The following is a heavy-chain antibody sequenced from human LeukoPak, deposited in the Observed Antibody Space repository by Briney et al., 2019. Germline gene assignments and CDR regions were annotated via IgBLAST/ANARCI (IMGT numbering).Heavy chain of an antibody. CDR2: IYYSGNT. CDR1: GGSVSSGSYY. Sequence: SETLSLTCTVSGGSVSSGSYYWSWIRQPPGKGLEWIGYIYYSGNTNYNPSLESRVTISIDTSKNQFSLKLSSVTAADTAVYYCARDQDWDLQFLRYFDYWGRGTLVTVSS. V-gene: IGHV4-61*01. CDR3: ARDQDWDLQFLRYFDY. J-gene: IGHJ4*02. D-gene: IGHD1-26*01.